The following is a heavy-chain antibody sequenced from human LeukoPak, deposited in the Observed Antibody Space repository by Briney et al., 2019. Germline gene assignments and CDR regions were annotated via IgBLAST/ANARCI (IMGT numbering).Heavy chain of an antibody. V-gene: IGHV3-30-3*01. CDR2: ISYDGSNK. Sequence: GGSLRLSCAASGFTFSSYAMHWVRQAPGKGLEWVAVISYDGSNKYYADSVKGRFTISRDNSKNTLYLQMNSLRAEDTAVYYCAKDIYGRSGYYFDYWGQGTLVTVSS. CDR1: GFTFSSYA. J-gene: IGHJ4*02. CDR3: AKDIYGRSGYYFDY. D-gene: IGHD3-3*01.